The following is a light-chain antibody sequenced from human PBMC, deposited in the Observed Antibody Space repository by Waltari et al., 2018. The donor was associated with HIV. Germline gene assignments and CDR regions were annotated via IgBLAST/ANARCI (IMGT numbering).Light chain of an antibody. CDR2: SHN. J-gene: IGLJ3*02. CDR1: RSNIGSNI. CDR3: ATWDDSLSGWV. Sequence: QSLLTQPPSASGTPGQRVTISCSGRRSNIGSNIVNWYQQFPGTAPKFLISSHNQRPSWGPDRFVGSKSVTSAARAISGLQSEDEADYYCATWDDSLSGWVFGGGTKLTVL. V-gene: IGLV1-44*01.